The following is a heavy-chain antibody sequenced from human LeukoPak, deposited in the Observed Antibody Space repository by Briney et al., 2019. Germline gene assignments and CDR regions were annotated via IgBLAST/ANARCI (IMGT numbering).Heavy chain of an antibody. J-gene: IGHJ5*02. CDR3: AGTSIYYDSSGYRS. CDR1: GGSFSGYY. CDR2: INHSGST. V-gene: IGHV4-34*01. D-gene: IGHD3-22*01. Sequence: SETLSLTCAVYGGSFSGYYWSWLRQPPGKGLEWIGEINHSGSTNYNPSLKSRVTISVDTSKNQFSLKLSSVTAADTAVYYCAGTSIYYDSSGYRSWGQGTLVTVSS.